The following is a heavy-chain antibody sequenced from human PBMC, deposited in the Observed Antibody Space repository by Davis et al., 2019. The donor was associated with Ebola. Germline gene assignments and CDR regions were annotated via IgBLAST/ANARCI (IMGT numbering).Heavy chain of an antibody. CDR1: GGSISSSDYY. CDR3: ARGRGGSYLDY. CDR2: IYYSENT. V-gene: IGHV4-31*03. D-gene: IGHD1-26*01. Sequence: SETLSLTCTVSGGSISSSDYYWSWIRQHPGKGLEWIGYIYYSENTYYNPSLKSRVTISLDTSKNQFSLKLISVTAADTAVYYCARGRGGSYLDYWGQGTLVTVSS. J-gene: IGHJ4*02.